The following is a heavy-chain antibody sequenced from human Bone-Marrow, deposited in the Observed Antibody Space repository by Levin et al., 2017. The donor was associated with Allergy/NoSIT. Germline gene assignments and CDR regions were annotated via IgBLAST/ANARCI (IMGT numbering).Heavy chain of an antibody. J-gene: IGHJ4*02. CDR3: ARAIAVAAKYYFDY. Sequence: GESLKISCAASGFTFSSYSMNWVRQAPGKGLEWVSSISSSSSYIYYADSVKGRFTISRDNAKNSLYLQMNSLRAEDTAVYYCARAIAVAAKYYFDYWGQGTLVTVSS. V-gene: IGHV3-21*01. CDR2: ISSSSSYI. CDR1: GFTFSSYS. D-gene: IGHD6-19*01.